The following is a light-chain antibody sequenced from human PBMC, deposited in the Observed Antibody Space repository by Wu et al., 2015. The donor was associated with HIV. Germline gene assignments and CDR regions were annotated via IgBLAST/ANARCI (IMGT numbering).Light chain of an antibody. CDR2: GAS. V-gene: IGKV3-20*01. Sequence: EIVLTQSPGTLSLSPGERATLSCRASQSVSSSYLAWYQQKPGQAPRLLIYGASSRATGIPDRFSGSGSGTDFTLTISRLEPEDFAVYYCQQYGTFGPGTKWIS. CDR1: QSVSSSY. CDR3: QQYGT. J-gene: IGKJ3*01.